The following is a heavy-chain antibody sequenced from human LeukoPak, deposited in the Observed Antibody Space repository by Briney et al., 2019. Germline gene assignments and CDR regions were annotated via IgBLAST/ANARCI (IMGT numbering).Heavy chain of an antibody. CDR3: ARTTYYYDSSGYRFDY. CDR2: IYPGDSDT. CDR1: GYRFTSYW. J-gene: IGHJ4*02. V-gene: IGHV5-51*01. Sequence: GGALETSLHGSGYRFTSYWLGWVRPVPGKGVGGMGSIYPGDSDTIYSPSLEGQVTISADKSNSTAYLPWLSLQASHAAMYYCARTTYYYDSSGYRFDYWGQGTLVTVPS. D-gene: IGHD3-22*01.